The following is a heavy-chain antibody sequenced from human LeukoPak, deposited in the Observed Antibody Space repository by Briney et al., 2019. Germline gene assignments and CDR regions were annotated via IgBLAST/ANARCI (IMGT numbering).Heavy chain of an antibody. V-gene: IGHV4-4*07. D-gene: IGHD3-16*01. J-gene: IGHJ5*02. CDR1: GGSISGYY. CDR3: AKSPSGRGGYNWFDR. CDR2: VYTSGST. Sequence: SETLSLTCTVSGGSISGYYWSWIRQPAGKGLEGIGRVYTSGSTSYNPSLKSRVTMSIDTSKNQFSLKLSSVTAEDTAVYYCAKSPSGRGGYNWFDRWGQGTLVTVSS.